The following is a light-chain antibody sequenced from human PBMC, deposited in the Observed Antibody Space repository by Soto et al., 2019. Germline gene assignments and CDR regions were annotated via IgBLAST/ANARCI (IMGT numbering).Light chain of an antibody. CDR1: SSDVGGYNY. CDR3: SSYTTSNTRQIV. V-gene: IGLV2-14*03. J-gene: IGLJ1*01. CDR2: DVT. Sequence: SVLTQPASVSGSPGQSITISCTGTSSDVGGYNYVSWYQHHPGKAPKLIIYDVTSRPSGVSNPFSGSKSGNTASLTISGLQPEDEADYYCSSYTTSNTRQIVFGTGTKVTV.